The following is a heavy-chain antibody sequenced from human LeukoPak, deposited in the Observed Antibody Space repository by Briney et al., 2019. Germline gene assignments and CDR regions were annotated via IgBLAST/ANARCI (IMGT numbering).Heavy chain of an antibody. Sequence: SGPTLVKPAQTLTLTCTFSGFSLGTSGVGVGWIRQPPGKALEWLPLISWNDDKRYRPPLKSRLTITKDTSKNQVVLTMTNMDPVDTATYYCALRLVRGVIWNWFDPWGQGTLVTVSS. CDR3: ALRLVRGVIWNWFDP. D-gene: IGHD3-10*01. CDR1: GFSLGTSGVG. J-gene: IGHJ5*02. V-gene: IGHV2-5*01. CDR2: ISWNDDK.